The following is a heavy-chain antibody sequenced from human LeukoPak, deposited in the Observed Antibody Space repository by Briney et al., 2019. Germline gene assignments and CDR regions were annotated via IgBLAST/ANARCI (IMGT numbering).Heavy chain of an antibody. Sequence: PGGSLRLSCAASGFTFSSYGMHWVRQAPGKGLEWVAFIRYDGSNKYYADSVKGRFTISRDNSKNTLYLQMNSLKTEDTAVYYCIRGLSGSDQPGGYWGQGTLVTVSA. J-gene: IGHJ4*02. CDR2: IRYDGSNK. CDR1: GFTFSSYG. V-gene: IGHV3-30*02. CDR3: IRGLSGSDQPGGY. D-gene: IGHD5-12*01.